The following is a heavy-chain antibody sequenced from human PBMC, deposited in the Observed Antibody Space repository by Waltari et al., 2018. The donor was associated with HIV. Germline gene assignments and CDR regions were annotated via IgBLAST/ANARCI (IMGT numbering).Heavy chain of an antibody. CDR2: IWYDGSDK. CDR3: AREGHYYGSGRFGGDY. V-gene: IGHV3-33*01. J-gene: IGHJ4*02. Sequence: MQLVESGGGVVQPGRSLRLSCEACGVTFSIYVMHWVRQAPGKGLEWVAGIWYDGSDKYYADSVKGRLTISRDNSKNTVYLQINRLRAEDTAVYYCAREGHYYGSGRFGGDYWGQGTLVTVSS. CDR1: GVTFSIYV. D-gene: IGHD3-10*01.